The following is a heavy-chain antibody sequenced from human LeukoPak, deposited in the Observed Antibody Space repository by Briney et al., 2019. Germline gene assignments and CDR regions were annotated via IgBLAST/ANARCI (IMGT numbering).Heavy chain of an antibody. CDR2: ISAYNGNT. V-gene: IGHV1-18*01. J-gene: IGHJ6*03. CDR1: GYTFTSYG. Sequence: GASVKVSCKASGYTFTSYGISWVRQAPGQGLEWMGWISAYNGNTNYAQKLQGRVTTTTDTSTSTAYMELRSLRSDDTAVYYCARVRTFRIAAVYYMDVWGKGTTVTVSS. CDR3: ARVRTFRIAAVYYMDV. D-gene: IGHD6-13*01.